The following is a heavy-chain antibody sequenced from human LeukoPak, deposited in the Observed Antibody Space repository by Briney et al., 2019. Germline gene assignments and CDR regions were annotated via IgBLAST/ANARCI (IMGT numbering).Heavy chain of an antibody. V-gene: IGHV1-8*03. CDR2: MNPNSGNT. CDR3: ARSTMVRGVIDYYFDY. J-gene: IGHJ4*02. Sequence: ASVKVSCKASGYTFTSYDINWVRQATGQGLEWMGWMNPNSGNTGYAQKFQGRVTITRNTSISTAYMELSSLRSEDTAVYYCARSTMVRGVIDYYFDYWGQGTLVTVSS. D-gene: IGHD3-10*01. CDR1: GYTFTSYD.